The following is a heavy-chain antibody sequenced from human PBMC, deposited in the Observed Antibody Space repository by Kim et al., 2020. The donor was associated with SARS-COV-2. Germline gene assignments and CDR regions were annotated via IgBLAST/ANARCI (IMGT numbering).Heavy chain of an antibody. D-gene: IGHD3-10*01. CDR3: ARYHYGSGSPFDY. J-gene: IGHJ4*02. Sequence: YNPSLKSRVTISVDTSKNQFSLKLSSVTAGDTAVYYCARYHYGSGSPFDYWGQGTLVTVSS. V-gene: IGHV4-39*07.